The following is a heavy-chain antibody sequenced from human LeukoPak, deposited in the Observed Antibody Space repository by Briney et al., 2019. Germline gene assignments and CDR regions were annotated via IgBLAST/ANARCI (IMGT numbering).Heavy chain of an antibody. Sequence: PGGSLRLSCAASGFTFSSYAMSWVRQAPGKGLEWVSAISGSGGSTYYADSVKGRFTISRDNSKNTLYLQMNSLRAEDTAVYYCAKGPSGIVVVTANYMGVWGKGTTVTVSS. CDR3: AKGPSGIVVVTANYMGV. CDR1: GFTFSSYA. V-gene: IGHV3-23*01. J-gene: IGHJ6*03. CDR2: ISGSGGST. D-gene: IGHD2-21*02.